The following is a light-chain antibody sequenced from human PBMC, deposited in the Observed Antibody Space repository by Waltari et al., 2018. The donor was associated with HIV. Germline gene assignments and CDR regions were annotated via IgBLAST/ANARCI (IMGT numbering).Light chain of an antibody. V-gene: IGLV1-44*01. CDR2: SNN. J-gene: IGLJ1*01. Sequence: QPVLTQPPSASRTPGQRVSVPCYGGHSNIGTNTVNWYQHLPGTAPKLLIYSNNQRPSGFPARFSGSRSGTSASLAISGLQSEDEADYYCAVWDDSLKGRVFGTGTKVTVL. CDR3: AVWDDSLKGRV. CDR1: HSNIGTNT.